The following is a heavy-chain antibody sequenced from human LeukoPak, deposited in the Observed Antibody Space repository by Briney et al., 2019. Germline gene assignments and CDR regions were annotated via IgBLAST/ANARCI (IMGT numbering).Heavy chain of an antibody. Sequence: PGTSLRLSCTASGFTFSNFGIHWVRQAPAKGLEWVALISYDGSNQYYADSVKGRFTISRDNSKSTLYLQMNSLRPEDTAVYYCAKGYYYDSSGYYQHFDHWGQGTLVTVSS. CDR2: ISYDGSNQ. CDR1: GFTFSNFG. V-gene: IGHV3-30*18. CDR3: AKGYYYDSSGYYQHFDH. D-gene: IGHD3-22*01. J-gene: IGHJ4*02.